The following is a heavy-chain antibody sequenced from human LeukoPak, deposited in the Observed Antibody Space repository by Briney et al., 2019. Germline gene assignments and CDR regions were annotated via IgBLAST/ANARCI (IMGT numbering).Heavy chain of an antibody. CDR1: GGSFSGYY. V-gene: IGHV4-34*01. D-gene: IGHD3-9*01. J-gene: IGHJ6*02. Sequence: SETLSLTCAVYGGSFSGYYWSWIRQPPGKGLEWIGEINHSGSTNYNPSLKSRVTISVDTSKNQFSLKLSSVTAADTAVYYCARGGRYYDILTGYYVVGYYYGMDVWGQGTTVTVPS. CDR3: ARGGRYYDILTGYYVVGYYYGMDV. CDR2: INHSGST.